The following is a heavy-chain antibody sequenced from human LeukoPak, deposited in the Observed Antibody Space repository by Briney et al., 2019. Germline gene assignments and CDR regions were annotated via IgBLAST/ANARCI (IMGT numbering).Heavy chain of an antibody. CDR3: AREGGGVIVATNAFDY. D-gene: IGHD5-12*01. J-gene: IGHJ4*02. V-gene: IGHV3-7*01. Sequence: GGSLRLSCAASGFTFSSYWMSWVRQAPGKGLEWVANIKQDGSEKYYVDSVKGRFTISRDNAKDSLYLQMNSLRAEDTAVYYCAREGGGVIVATNAFDYWGQGTLVTVSS. CDR2: IKQDGSEK. CDR1: GFTFSSYW.